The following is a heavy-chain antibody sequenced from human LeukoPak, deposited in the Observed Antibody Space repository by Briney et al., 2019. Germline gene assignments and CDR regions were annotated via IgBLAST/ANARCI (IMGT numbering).Heavy chain of an antibody. CDR3: ASSTYYDFWSGYLGYYYGMDV. CDR2: IYYSGST. CDR1: GGSISSYY. D-gene: IGHD3-3*01. J-gene: IGHJ6*02. V-gene: IGHV4-59*01. Sequence: SETLSLTCTLPGGSISSYYWSWIRQPPGKGLEWIGYIYYSGSTNYNPSLKSRVTISVDTSKNQFSLKLSSVTAADTAVYYCASSTYYDFWSGYLGYYYGMDVWGQGTTVTVSS.